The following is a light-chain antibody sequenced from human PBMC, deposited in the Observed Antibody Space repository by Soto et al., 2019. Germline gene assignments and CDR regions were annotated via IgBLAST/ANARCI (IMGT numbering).Light chain of an antibody. CDR2: KAS. V-gene: IGKV1-5*03. CDR3: QQYNRYPFT. J-gene: IGKJ3*01. CDR1: QSISSW. Sequence: DIQMTQSPSTLSASVGDRVTITCRASQSISSWLAWYQQKPGKAPKLLIYKASSLESGVPSRFSGSGSGTEFTLTISSLQPADFATYYCQQYNRYPFTFGPGTKVDIK.